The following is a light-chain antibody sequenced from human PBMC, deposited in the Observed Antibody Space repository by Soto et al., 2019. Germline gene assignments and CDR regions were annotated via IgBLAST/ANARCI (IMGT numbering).Light chain of an antibody. J-gene: IGLJ2*01. Sequence: QSALTQPASVSGSPGQSITISCTGTSSDVGGYNSVSWYQQHPGKAPKLMIYDVSNRPSGVSSRFSGPKSGNTASLTISGLQAEDEADYYCSSYTSSSTPWVFGGGTKVTVL. CDR1: SSDVGGYNS. CDR2: DVS. V-gene: IGLV2-14*01. CDR3: SSYTSSSTPWV.